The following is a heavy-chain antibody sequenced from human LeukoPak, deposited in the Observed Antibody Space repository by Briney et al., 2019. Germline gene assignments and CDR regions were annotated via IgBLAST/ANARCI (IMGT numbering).Heavy chain of an antibody. J-gene: IGHJ4*02. CDR3: ARVTYDFWSGYYRYFDC. CDR1: GFTVSSNY. Sequence: GGSLRLSCAASGFTVSSNYMSWVRQAPGKGLEWVSVIYSGGSTYYADSVKGRFIISRDNSKNTLYLQMNSLRAEDTAVYYCARVTYDFWSGYYRYFDCWGQGTLVTVSS. V-gene: IGHV3-66*02. CDR2: IYSGGST. D-gene: IGHD3-3*01.